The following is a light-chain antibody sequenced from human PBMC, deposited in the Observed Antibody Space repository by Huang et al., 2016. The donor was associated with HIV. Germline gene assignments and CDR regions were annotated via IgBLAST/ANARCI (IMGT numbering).Light chain of an antibody. CDR3: QQSYRLPRT. V-gene: IGKV1-39*01. CDR1: QSDTKY. J-gene: IGKJ2*02. Sequence: DIQMTQYPSSLSASVGDRVIITCRASQSDTKYVNWYQHIPGKAPKLLIYGASTRQGGVSSRFSGSGSGTEFTLSISSLQPEDAATYYCQQSYRLPRTFGQGTSLEI. CDR2: GAS.